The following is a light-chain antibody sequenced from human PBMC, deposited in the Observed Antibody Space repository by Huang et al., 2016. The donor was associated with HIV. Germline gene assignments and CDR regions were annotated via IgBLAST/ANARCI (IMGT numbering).Light chain of an antibody. Sequence: TQSPATLSLSPGERANLSCRASQSVNTFLAWYQQKPGQAPRLLIYDAANRATGIPARFSGSGSGTDFTLTISSLEPEDFAVYYCQQRSNRPLTFGGGTKVEIK. V-gene: IGKV3-11*01. J-gene: IGKJ4*01. CDR2: DAA. CDR3: QQRSNRPLT. CDR1: QSVNTF.